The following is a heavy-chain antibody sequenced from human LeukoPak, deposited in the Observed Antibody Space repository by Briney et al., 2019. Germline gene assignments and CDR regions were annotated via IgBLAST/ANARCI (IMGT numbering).Heavy chain of an antibody. CDR1: GGSISSYY. Sequence: SETLSLTCTVSGGSISSYYWSWIRQPAGKGLEWIGRIYTSGSTNYNPSLKSRVTMSVDTSKNQFSLKLSSVTAADTAVYYCARGQGYDFWSGNLNWFDPWGQGTLVTVSS. J-gene: IGHJ5*02. D-gene: IGHD3-3*01. CDR3: ARGQGYDFWSGNLNWFDP. CDR2: IYTSGST. V-gene: IGHV4-4*07.